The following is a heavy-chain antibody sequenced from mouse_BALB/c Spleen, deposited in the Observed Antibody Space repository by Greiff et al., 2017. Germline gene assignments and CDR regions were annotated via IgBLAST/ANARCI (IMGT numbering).Heavy chain of an antibody. V-gene: IGHV1-67*01. CDR1: GYTFTDYA. Sequence: VKLMESGPELVRPGVSVKISCKGSGYTFTDYAMHWVKQSHAKSLEWIGVISTYSGNTNYNQKFKGKATMTVDKSSSTAYMELARLTSEDSDNYYCARSGYYYGSSPWYFDGWGAGTTVTVSS. J-gene: IGHJ1*01. CDR3: ARSGYYYGSSPWYFDG. D-gene: IGHD1-1*01. CDR2: ISTYSGNT.